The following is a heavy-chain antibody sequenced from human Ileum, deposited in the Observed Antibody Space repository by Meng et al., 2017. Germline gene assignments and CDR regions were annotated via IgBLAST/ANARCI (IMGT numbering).Heavy chain of an antibody. D-gene: IGHD2/OR15-2a*01. J-gene: IGHJ4*02. V-gene: IGHV3-15*01. CDR3: TTEPRISVIGGF. CDR2: MKSKTDGGTT. CDR1: GLSVSNTW. Sequence: LSLTCVASGLSVSNTWMSWVRQAPGEGLEWIGRMKSKTDGGTTDYGTSVKDRFTISRDDSENTLYLQMNSLKTEDTAVYYCTTEPRISVIGGFWGQGTLVAVSS.